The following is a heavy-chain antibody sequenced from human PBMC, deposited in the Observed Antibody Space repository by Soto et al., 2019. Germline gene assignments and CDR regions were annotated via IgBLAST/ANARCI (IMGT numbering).Heavy chain of an antibody. J-gene: IGHJ6*02. V-gene: IGHV4-39*01. D-gene: IGHD6-19*01. CDR3: ARHQGAMPGTGYYYGMDV. CDR2: IHHSGGT. CDR1: GDSISSSHYY. Sequence: QLQLQESGPGLVKPSDTLSLTCTVSGDSISSSHYYWGWIRQPPGKGLEWIGSIHHSGGTYYNPSLKRRVEISVDTSKNRFFLEVTSVTAADTAMYYCARHQGAMPGTGYYYGMDVWGQGTTVTVSS.